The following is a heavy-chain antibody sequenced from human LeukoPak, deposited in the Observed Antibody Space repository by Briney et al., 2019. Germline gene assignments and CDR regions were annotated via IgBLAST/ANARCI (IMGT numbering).Heavy chain of an antibody. Sequence: GGSLRLSCAASGFNFSSYWMSWVCQAPGKGLEWVANIKQDGREKYYVDSVKGRFTISRDNAKNSLSLQMNSLRAEDTAVYYCAREGSWYLGDYFDSWGQGTLVTVSS. CDR1: GFNFSSYW. V-gene: IGHV3-7*01. CDR3: AREGSWYLGDYFDS. CDR2: IKQDGREK. D-gene: IGHD6-13*01. J-gene: IGHJ4*02.